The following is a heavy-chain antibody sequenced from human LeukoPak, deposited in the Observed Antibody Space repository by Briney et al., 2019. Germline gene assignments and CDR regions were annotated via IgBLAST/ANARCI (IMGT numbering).Heavy chain of an antibody. CDR1: GGSFSGYY. D-gene: IGHD5-18*01. Sequence: SETLSLTCAVYGGSFSGYYWNWIRQPPGRGLEWIGEINHSGSTNYNPSLKSRVTISVDTSKNQFSLKLSSVTAADTAIYYCARLRRQPFWGQGTLVTVSS. CDR2: INHSGST. V-gene: IGHV4-34*01. J-gene: IGHJ4*02. CDR3: ARLRRQPF.